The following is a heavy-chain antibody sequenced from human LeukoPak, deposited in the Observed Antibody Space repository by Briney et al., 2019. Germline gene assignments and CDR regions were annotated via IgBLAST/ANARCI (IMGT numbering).Heavy chain of an antibody. D-gene: IGHD5-18*01. CDR3: ATVGVDTAMVFYFDY. V-gene: IGHV3-30*02. J-gene: IGHJ4*02. Sequence: PGGSLRLSCAASGFILSTHGMHWVRQAPGKGLEWVAGMWYDGSREDYADSVKGRFTISRDMSKNTLNLQMNSLRAEDTAVYYCATVGVDTAMVFYFDYWGQGTLVTVSS. CDR1: GFILSTHG. CDR2: MWYDGSRE.